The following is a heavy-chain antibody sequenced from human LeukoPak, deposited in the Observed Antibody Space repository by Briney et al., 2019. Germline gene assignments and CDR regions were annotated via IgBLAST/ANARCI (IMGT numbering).Heavy chain of an antibody. CDR2: ISSSSSYI. D-gene: IGHD6-6*01. J-gene: IGHJ4*02. CDR1: GFTFSSYS. Sequence: GGSLLLSCAASGFTFSSYSMNWVRQAPGKGLEWVSSISSSSSYIYYADSVKGRFTISRDNAKNSLYLQMYSLRAEDTAVYYCARDEYDGARAGYWGQGTLVTVSS. CDR3: ARDEYDGARAGY. V-gene: IGHV3-21*01.